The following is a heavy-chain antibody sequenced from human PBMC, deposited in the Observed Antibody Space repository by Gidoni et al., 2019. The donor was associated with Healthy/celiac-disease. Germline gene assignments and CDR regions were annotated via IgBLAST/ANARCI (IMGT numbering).Heavy chain of an antibody. CDR2: INHSGST. J-gene: IGHJ6*02. Sequence: QVQLQQWGAGLLKPSETLSPTCAVYGGSVSGYSWSWIRQPPGKGLEWIGEINHSGSTNYNPSLKSRVTISVDTSKNQFSLKLSSVTAADTAVYYCARARKAAGYCSGGSCYTGYYYYYGMDVWGQGTTVTVSS. CDR3: ARARKAAGYCSGGSCYTGYYYYYGMDV. V-gene: IGHV4-34*01. CDR1: GGSVSGYS. D-gene: IGHD2-15*01.